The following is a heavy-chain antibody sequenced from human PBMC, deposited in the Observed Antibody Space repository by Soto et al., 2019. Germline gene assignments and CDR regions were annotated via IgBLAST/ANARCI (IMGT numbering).Heavy chain of an antibody. CDR3: AHRQAQGIGLAGTFDS. J-gene: IGHJ4*02. V-gene: IGHV2-5*02. CDR2: IYWDDDK. D-gene: IGHD6-19*01. Sequence: QITLKECGPTLVKPTQTLTLTCTVSGFSFSTTGVGVGWIRQPPGKTLEWLALIYWDDDKRYSPSLKRRLTITKDTSKNQVVLTMTNMDPVDTATYYCAHRQAQGIGLAGTFDSWGQGTLVTVSS. CDR1: GFSFSTTGVG.